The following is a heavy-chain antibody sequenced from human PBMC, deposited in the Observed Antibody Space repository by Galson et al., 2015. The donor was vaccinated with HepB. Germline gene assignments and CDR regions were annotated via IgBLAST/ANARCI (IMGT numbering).Heavy chain of an antibody. J-gene: IGHJ6*03. CDR1: GGTFSSYA. V-gene: IGHV1-69*10. Sequence: SVKVSCKASGGTFSSYAISWVRQAPGQGLEWMGGIIPILGIANYAQKFQGRVTITADKSTSTAYMELSSLRSEDTAVYYCARGGTTVTPLPAYYYYYYMDVWGKGTTVTVSS. D-gene: IGHD4-17*01. CDR3: ARGGTTVTPLPAYYYYYYMDV. CDR2: IIPILGIA.